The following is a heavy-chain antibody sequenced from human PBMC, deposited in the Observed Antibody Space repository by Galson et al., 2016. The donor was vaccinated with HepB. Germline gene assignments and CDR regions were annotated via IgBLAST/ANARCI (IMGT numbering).Heavy chain of an antibody. V-gene: IGHV3-23*01. D-gene: IGHD6-13*01. CDR2: FRGRANT. CDR3: VKDRPYGTGWCGCSES. Sequence: SLRLSCAASGFTFITSVMSWVRQTPGKGLEWVSSFRGRANTQYADSVRGRFTASRDDSKGTLFLQMNSLTAHDTAVYYCVKDRPYGTGWCGCSESWGQGTLVIVSS. J-gene: IGHJ5*02. CDR1: GFTFITSV.